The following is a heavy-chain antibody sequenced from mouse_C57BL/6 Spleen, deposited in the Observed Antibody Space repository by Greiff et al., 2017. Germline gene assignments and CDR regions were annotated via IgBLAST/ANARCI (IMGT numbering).Heavy chain of an antibody. D-gene: IGHD2-5*01. J-gene: IGHJ2*01. CDR3: ARSYSNYGDY. CDR1: GYTFTSYW. CDR2: IHPNSGST. V-gene: IGHV1-64*01. Sequence: QVQLKQPGAELVKPGASVKLSCKASGYTFTSYWMHWVKQRPGQGLEWIGMIHPNSGSTNYNEKFKSKATLTVDKSSITAYMQLSSLTSEDSAVYYCARSYSNYGDYWGQGTTLTVSS.